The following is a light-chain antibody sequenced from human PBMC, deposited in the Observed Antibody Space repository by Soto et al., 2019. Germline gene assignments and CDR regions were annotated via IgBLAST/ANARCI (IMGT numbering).Light chain of an antibody. V-gene: IGKV1-5*01. CDR1: QSISNW. CDR3: QLYGRRPPIT. CDR2: HAS. Sequence: DIEMTQSPSTLPAAVGERATVTCWASQSISNWVAWYQQKPWTAPNVLIYHASNLQSGVPSRFSGSGSGTDFALRISSLDPEVLVVYYCQLYGRRPPITFGQGTRLE. J-gene: IGKJ5*01.